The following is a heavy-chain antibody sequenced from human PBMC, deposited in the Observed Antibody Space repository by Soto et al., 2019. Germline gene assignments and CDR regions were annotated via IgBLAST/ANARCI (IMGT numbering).Heavy chain of an antibody. Sequence: QLQLQESGSGLVKPSETLSLTCIVSNGSISSRSSYWGWIRQTPGKGLEWIGSIYYIGNTYYNPSLKMRAPIPKTASKPYFSRKRTLVTAADTAVFFGGAQDYGAKGSYLKNWARGARVTVSS. CDR3: GAQDYGAKGSYLKN. CDR1: NGSISSRSSY. J-gene: IGHJ4*02. CDR2: IYYIGNT. D-gene: IGHD4-17*01. V-gene: IGHV4-39*01.